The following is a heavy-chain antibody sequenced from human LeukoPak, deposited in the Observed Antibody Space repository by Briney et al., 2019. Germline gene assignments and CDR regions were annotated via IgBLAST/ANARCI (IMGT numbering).Heavy chain of an antibody. CDR1: GYTFTSYG. CDR3: ARVLRGSGSYLQYYFDY. J-gene: IGHJ4*02. V-gene: IGHV1-18*01. D-gene: IGHD1-26*01. CDR2: ISAYNGNT. Sequence: ASVKVSCKASGYTFTSYGISWVRQAPGQGLEWMGWISAYNGNTNCAQKLQGRVTMTTDTSTSTAYMELRSLRSDDTAVYYCARVLRGSGSYLQYYFDYWGQGTLVTVSS.